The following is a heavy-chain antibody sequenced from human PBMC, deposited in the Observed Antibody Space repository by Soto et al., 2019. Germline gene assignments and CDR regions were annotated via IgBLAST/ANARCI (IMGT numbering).Heavy chain of an antibody. CDR3: ARGNPNYYGMDV. J-gene: IGHJ6*02. Sequence: ASVEVSCKASGYTFTSYAMHWVRQAPGQRLEWMGWINAGNGNTKYSQKFQGRVTITRDTSASTTYMELSSLRSEDTAVYYCARGNPNYYGMDVWGQGTTVTVSS. CDR2: INAGNGNT. CDR1: GYTFTSYA. V-gene: IGHV1-3*01.